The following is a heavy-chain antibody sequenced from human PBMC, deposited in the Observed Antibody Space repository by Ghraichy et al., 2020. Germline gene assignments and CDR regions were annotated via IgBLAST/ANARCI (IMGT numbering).Heavy chain of an antibody. D-gene: IGHD3-10*01. CDR3: ARLNMVRGVTVYYYYYLDF. CDR2: ISSTGDTM. Sequence: GGSLRLSCAASGFTFDRHSINWVRQGQGKGLEWVSSISSTGDTMYYTDSVKGRCTISRDNANNSLYLHMTSLRDEDTAVYYCARLNMVRGVTVYYYYYLDFWCPGTTVTFAS. J-gene: IGHJ6*02. V-gene: IGHV3-48*02. CDR1: GFTFDRHS.